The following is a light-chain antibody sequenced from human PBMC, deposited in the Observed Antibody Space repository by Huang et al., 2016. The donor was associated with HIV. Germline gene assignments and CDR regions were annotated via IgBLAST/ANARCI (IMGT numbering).Light chain of an antibody. J-gene: IGKJ2*01. CDR2: DAS. Sequence: EVVMTQSPATLSVSPGERATLSCRASEGVSSNLAWYQQKPGQAPRLLIYDASTRATGIPARFSGSGSGREFTLTIISLQSEDFAVYYCQQYSNWPPFTFGQGTKLEIK. V-gene: IGKV3-15*01. CDR1: EGVSSN. CDR3: QQYSNWPPFT.